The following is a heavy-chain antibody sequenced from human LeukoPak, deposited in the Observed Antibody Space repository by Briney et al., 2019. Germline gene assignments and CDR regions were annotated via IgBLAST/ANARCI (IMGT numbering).Heavy chain of an antibody. V-gene: IGHV3-21*01. CDR1: GFTFSNYN. D-gene: IGHD5-12*01. Sequence: GGSLRLSCAASGFTFSNYNMNWVRQAPGKGLEWVSSISSSGTYIYYADSVKGRFTISRDNAKNSLYLQMSSLRAEDTAVYYCASMPGILATIDDDHWGQGTLVTVSS. CDR3: ASMPGILATIDDDH. J-gene: IGHJ4*02. CDR2: ISSSGTYI.